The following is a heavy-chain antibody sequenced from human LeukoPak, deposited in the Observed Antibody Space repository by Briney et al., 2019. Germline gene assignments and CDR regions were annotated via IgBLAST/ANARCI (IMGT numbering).Heavy chain of an antibody. CDR1: GGTFSRTG. CDR3: ARDGAIFDSRGYYYLW. CDR2: IIPIFGTV. J-gene: IGHJ4*02. V-gene: IGHV1-69*13. D-gene: IGHD3-22*01. Sequence: ASVKVSCKXSGGTFSRTGISWVRQATCQGLEWMGRIIPIFGTVNYAQKFQGRVTITADESTSTAYMELTSLRSEDTAIYYCARDGAIFDSRGYYYLWWGQGTLVTVSS.